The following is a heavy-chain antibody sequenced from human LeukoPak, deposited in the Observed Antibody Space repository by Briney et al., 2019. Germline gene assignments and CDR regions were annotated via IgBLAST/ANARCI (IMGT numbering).Heavy chain of an antibody. CDR1: GGSISSYY. D-gene: IGHD6-25*01. CDR2: IYTSGNT. Sequence: SETLSLTCTVSGGSISSYYWSWIRQSAAKGLEWIGRIYTSGNTNYNPSLKSRVTISLDKSKNQFSLNLSSVTAADTAVYYCARDHGSYYYMDVWGKGTTVTVSS. J-gene: IGHJ6*03. V-gene: IGHV4-4*07. CDR3: ARDHGSYYYMDV.